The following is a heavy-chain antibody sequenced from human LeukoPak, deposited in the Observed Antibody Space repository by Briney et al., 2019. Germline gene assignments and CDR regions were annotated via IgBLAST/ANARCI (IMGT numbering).Heavy chain of an antibody. CDR3: ARSKLERRTGYYGMDV. V-gene: IGHV4-59*01. J-gene: IGHJ6*02. Sequence: SETLSLTCTVSGGSISSYYWSWIWQPPGKGLEWIGYIYYSGSTNYNPSLKSRVTISVDTSKNQFSLKLSSVTAADTAVYYCARSKLERRTGYYGMDVWGQGTTVTVSS. CDR2: IYYSGST. CDR1: GGSISSYY. D-gene: IGHD1-1*01.